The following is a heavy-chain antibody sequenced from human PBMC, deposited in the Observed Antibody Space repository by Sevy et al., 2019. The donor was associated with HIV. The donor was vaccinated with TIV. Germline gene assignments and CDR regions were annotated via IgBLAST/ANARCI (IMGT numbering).Heavy chain of an antibody. CDR2: INAGNGNT. V-gene: IGHV1-3*01. Sequence: ASVTVSCKASGYTFTSYAMHWVRQAPGQRLEWMGWINAGNGNTKYSQKFQGRVTITRDTSASTAYMELSSLRSEDTAVYYCARTPGLIAARPGDYYGMDVWGQGTTVTVSS. CDR1: GYTFTSYA. CDR3: ARTPGLIAARPGDYYGMDV. J-gene: IGHJ6*02. D-gene: IGHD6-6*01.